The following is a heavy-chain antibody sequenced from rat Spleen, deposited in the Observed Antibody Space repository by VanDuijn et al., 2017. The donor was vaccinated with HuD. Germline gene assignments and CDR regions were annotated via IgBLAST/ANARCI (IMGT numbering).Heavy chain of an antibody. J-gene: IGHJ2*01. Sequence: EVQLVESGGGLVQPGRSLKLSCAVSGFTLSNYYMAWVRQAPTKGLGWVATISYDGSSTYSRDSVKGRFTISRDNAKSTLYLQMDSLRSEDTATYYCARINSGFDYWGQGVMVTVSS. V-gene: IGHV5-29*01. CDR2: ISYDGSST. CDR1: GFTLSNYY. CDR3: ARINSGFDY. D-gene: IGHD4-3*01.